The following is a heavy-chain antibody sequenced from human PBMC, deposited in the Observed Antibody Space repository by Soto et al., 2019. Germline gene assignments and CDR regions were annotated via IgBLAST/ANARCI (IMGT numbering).Heavy chain of an antibody. CDR1: GYTFTGYY. D-gene: IGHD3-3*01. CDR3: ARAGSDYDFWSGYTEYYYGMDV. Sequence: ASVKVSCKASGYTFTGYYMHWVRQAPGQGLEWMGWINPNSGGTNYAQKFQGWVTMTRDTSISTAYMELSRLRSDDTDVYYCARAGSDYDFWSGYTEYYYGMDVWGQGTTVTVSS. CDR2: INPNSGGT. J-gene: IGHJ6*02. V-gene: IGHV1-2*04.